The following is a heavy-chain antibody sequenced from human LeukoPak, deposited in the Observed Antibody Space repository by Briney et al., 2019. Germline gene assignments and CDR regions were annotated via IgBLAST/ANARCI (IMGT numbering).Heavy chain of an antibody. CDR1: GYTFTMYY. CDR3: ARDRATLGYCSGGSCQTFDY. V-gene: IGHV1-46*01. D-gene: IGHD2-15*01. J-gene: IGHJ4*02. CDR2: INLSGGST. Sequence: ASVTVSCKASGYTFTMYYMHWVRQAPGQGLEWMGIINLSGGSTTYAQKFQGRVTMTRDTSTSTVYMELSSLRSEDTAVYYCARDRATLGYCSGGSCQTFDYWGQGTLVTVSS.